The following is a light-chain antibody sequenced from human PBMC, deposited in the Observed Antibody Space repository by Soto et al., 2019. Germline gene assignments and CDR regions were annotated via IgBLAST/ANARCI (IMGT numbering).Light chain of an antibody. Sequence: QSVLTQPPSASGTPGQRVTISCSGSNSNIGSNKVNWYQQLPGTAPKLLIYTSNQRPSGVPDRFSGSKSGTSASLAISGLQSADEADYYCATWDDSLHGYVFGTGTKVTV. J-gene: IGLJ1*01. CDR1: NSNIGSNK. V-gene: IGLV1-44*01. CDR3: ATWDDSLHGYV. CDR2: TSN.